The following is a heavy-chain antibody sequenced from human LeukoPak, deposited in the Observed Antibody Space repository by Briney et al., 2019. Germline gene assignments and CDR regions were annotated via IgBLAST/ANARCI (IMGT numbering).Heavy chain of an antibody. J-gene: IGHJ5*02. V-gene: IGHV4-59*01. Sequence: PSETLSLTCTVSGASISSYYWSWIRQPPGKGLEWIGYIYYSGSTNYNPSLKSRVTISVDTSKNQFSLRLSSVTAADTAVYYCARDRRNNWFDPWGQGTLVTVSS. CDR2: IYYSGST. CDR3: ARDRRNNWFDP. CDR1: GASISSYY.